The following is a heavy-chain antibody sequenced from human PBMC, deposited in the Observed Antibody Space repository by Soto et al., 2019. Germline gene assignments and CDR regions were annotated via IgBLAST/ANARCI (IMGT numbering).Heavy chain of an antibody. D-gene: IGHD3-10*01. CDR2: ISGDGANT. Sequence: EVQLLESGGGLVQPGGSLRLSCAASGFTFSNYAMSWVRQAPGKGLEWVSGISGDGANTFYADSVKGRLTISRDNSKNPLYLQLNGLRADDTAVYYGANTWRGLGTYYQVDYWGQGTLVTVSS. CDR3: ANTWRGLGTYYQVDY. V-gene: IGHV3-23*01. CDR1: GFTFSNYA. J-gene: IGHJ4*02.